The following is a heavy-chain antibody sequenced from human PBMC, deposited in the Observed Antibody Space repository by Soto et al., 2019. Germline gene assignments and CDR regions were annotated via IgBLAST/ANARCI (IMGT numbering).Heavy chain of an antibody. Sequence: QITLKESGPTLVKPTQTLTLTCTFSGFSLSTRGVGVGWIRQPPGKALEWLAVIYWDDDKRYSPSLQSRLTITKDTSKNQVVLTMTNMDPVDTATYYCARKNYGDYPTDYWGQGTLFTVSS. CDR1: GFSLSTRGVG. CDR2: IYWDDDK. CDR3: ARKNYGDYPTDY. V-gene: IGHV2-5*02. J-gene: IGHJ4*02. D-gene: IGHD4-17*01.